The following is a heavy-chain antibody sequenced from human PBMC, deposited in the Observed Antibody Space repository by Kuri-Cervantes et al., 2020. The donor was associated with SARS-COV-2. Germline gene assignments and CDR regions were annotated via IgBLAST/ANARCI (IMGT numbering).Heavy chain of an antibody. CDR3: ARDRMESLLWFGVVGAFDI. V-gene: IGHV4-30-4*01. J-gene: IGHJ3*02. Sequence: LRLSCTVSGASISSGDYYWSWIRQPPGKGLEWSGYIYYSGSTYYNPSLKSRVTISVDTSKNQFSLKLSSVTAADTAVYYCARDRMESLLWFGVVGAFDIWGQGTMVTVSS. CDR1: GASISSGDYY. D-gene: IGHD3-10*01. CDR2: IYYSGST.